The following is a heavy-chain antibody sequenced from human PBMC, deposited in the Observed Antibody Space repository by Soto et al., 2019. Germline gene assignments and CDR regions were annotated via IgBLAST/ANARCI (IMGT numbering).Heavy chain of an antibody. Sequence: QVQLVESGGGVVQPGGSLTLSCAASGFTFSDSAMHWIRQAPGKGLEWVAVISYAGDNKYYADSVKGRFTISRDNSKNMLYLQMSSPKTEDTAVYYCARDSFGGNSQFEYWGQGTLVTVSS. J-gene: IGHJ4*02. V-gene: IGHV3-30-3*01. CDR1: GFTFSDSA. CDR3: ARDSFGGNSQFEY. D-gene: IGHD2-21*02. CDR2: ISYAGDNK.